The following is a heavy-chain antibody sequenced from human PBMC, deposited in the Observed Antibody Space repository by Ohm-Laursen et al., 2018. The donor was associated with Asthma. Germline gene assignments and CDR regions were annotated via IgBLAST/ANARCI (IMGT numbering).Heavy chain of an antibody. CDR1: GFSFHEYA. V-gene: IGHV3-9*01. J-gene: IGHJ5*02. D-gene: IGHD4-17*01. CDR2: ISWNSGSI. Sequence: SLRLSCTASGFSFHEYAMHGVRQSPGKGLEWVSGISWNSGSIGYADSVKGRFTISRDNAKNSLYLQMNSLRPEDTAFYYCAKLVGVTTAWGQGTLVTVSS. CDR3: AKLVGVTTA.